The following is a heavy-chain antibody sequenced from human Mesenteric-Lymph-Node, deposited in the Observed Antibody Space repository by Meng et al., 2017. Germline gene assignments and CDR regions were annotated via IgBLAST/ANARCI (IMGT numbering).Heavy chain of an antibody. Sequence: QVQLVQSWAEVKKPGASVKVSCKASGYTFTSYAMHWVRQAPGQRLEWMGWINAGNGNTKYSQKFQGRVTITRDTSASTAYMELSSLRSEDTAVYYCARDLTGTTFGGVYFDYWGQGTLVTVSS. CDR1: GYTFTSYA. CDR2: INAGNGNT. V-gene: IGHV1-3*01. D-gene: IGHD1-20*01. J-gene: IGHJ4*02. CDR3: ARDLTGTTFGGVYFDY.